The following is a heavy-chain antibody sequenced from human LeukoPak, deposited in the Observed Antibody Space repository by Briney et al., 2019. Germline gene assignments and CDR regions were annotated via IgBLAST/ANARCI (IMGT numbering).Heavy chain of an antibody. CDR1: GFTFSYYY. J-gene: IGHJ4*02. D-gene: IGHD1-14*01. V-gene: IGHV3-7*02. Sequence: GGSLRLSCAASGFTFSYYYMTGVRQAPGKGLEWVANINRDGSEKYYVDSVKGRFTISRDNAKNSLYLQMNSLRAEDTAVYYCAHGPSGYNPYWGQGTLVTVSS. CDR2: INRDGSEK. CDR3: AHGPSGYNPY.